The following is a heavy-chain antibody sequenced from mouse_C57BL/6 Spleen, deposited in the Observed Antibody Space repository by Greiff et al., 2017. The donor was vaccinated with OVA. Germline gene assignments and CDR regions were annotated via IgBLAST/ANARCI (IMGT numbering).Heavy chain of an antibody. CDR1: GYSITSGYY. V-gene: IGHV3-6*01. J-gene: IGHJ2*01. CDR3: ARVRTFLYYFDY. Sequence: EVQLKESGPGLVKPSQSLSLTCSVTGYSITSGYYWNWIRQFPGNKLEWMGYISYDGSNNYNPSLKNRISITRDTSKNQFFLKLNSVTTEDTATYYCARVRTFLYYFDYWGQGTTLTVSS. CDR2: ISYDGSN.